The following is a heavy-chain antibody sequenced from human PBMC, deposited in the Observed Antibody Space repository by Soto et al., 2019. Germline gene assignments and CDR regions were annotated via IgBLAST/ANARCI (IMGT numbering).Heavy chain of an antibody. Sequence: GGSLRLSCAASGFTFSSYSMNWVRQAPGKGLEWVSSISSSSSYIYYADSVKGRFTISRDNAKNSLYLQMNSLRAEDTAVYYCARGAIVVVVAANETGGDYYGMDVWGQGTTVTVSS. D-gene: IGHD2-15*01. CDR3: ARGAIVVVVAANETGGDYYGMDV. V-gene: IGHV3-21*01. CDR2: ISSSSSYI. J-gene: IGHJ6*02. CDR1: GFTFSSYS.